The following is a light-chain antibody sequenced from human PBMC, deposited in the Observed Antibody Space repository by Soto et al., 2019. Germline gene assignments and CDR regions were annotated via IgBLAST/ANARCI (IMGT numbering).Light chain of an antibody. V-gene: IGLV2-14*01. CDR3: SSYTGSSINTVV. CDR1: SSDVGKYNY. Sequence: QSVLTQPASVSGSPVQSITISCTGTSSDVGKYNYVSWYQQHPAKAPKLMIFEVSNRPSGVSNRFSGSKSGNTASLTISGLQAEDEAEYYCSSYTGSSINTVVFGGGNKLTVL. CDR2: EVS. J-gene: IGLJ2*01.